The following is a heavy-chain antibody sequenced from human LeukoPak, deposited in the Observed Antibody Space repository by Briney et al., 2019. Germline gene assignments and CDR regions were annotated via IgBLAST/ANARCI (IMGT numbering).Heavy chain of an antibody. CDR1: VGSISISSYN. CDR2: IYYSGNT. J-gene: IGHJ5*02. CDR3: ARFENNWFDP. D-gene: IGHD2/OR15-2a*01. Sequence: SETLSLTCIVSVGSISISSYNWGWIRQPPGKGLEWIGNIYYSGNTYYNSSLKSRVTISIDTSKNQFSLKLSSVTAADTAVYYCARFENNWFDPWGQGTLVTVSS. V-gene: IGHV4-39*01.